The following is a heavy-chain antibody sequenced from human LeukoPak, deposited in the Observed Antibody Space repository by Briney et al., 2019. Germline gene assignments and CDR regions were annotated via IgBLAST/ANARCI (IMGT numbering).Heavy chain of an antibody. CDR1: GFTFTTYW. CDR3: ARPAYYYDSSGYYFDY. J-gene: IGHJ4*02. Sequence: GGSLRLSCAASGFTFTTYWMHWVRQVPGKGLEWVSRINIDGRSTSYADSVRGRFTISRDNAKSTLYLQMNSLRAEDTAVYYCARPAYYYDSSGYYFDYWGQGTLVTVSS. CDR2: INIDGRST. D-gene: IGHD3-22*01. V-gene: IGHV3-74*01.